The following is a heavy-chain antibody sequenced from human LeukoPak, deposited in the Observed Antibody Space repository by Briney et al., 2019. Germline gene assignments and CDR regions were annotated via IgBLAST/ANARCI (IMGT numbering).Heavy chain of an antibody. CDR2: INHSGST. Sequence: PSETLSLTCAVYGGSFSGYYWSWSRQPPGKVLEWIGEINHSGSTNYNPSLKSRFTISVDTSKNQLSLKLSSVTAADTAVYYCASHIRPTYYYDSSAWFDPWGQGTLVTVSS. V-gene: IGHV4-34*01. CDR1: GGSFSGYY. CDR3: ASHIRPTYYYDSSAWFDP. D-gene: IGHD3-22*01. J-gene: IGHJ5*02.